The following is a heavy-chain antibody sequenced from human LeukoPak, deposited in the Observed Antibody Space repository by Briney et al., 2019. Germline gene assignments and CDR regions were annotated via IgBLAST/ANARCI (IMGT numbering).Heavy chain of an antibody. CDR2: IRAYNGNT. CDR1: GYTFTSYG. J-gene: IGHJ6*02. Sequence: GASVKVSCKASGYTFTSYGISWVRQAPGQGLEWMGRIRAYNGNTNYAQKLQGRVTMTTDTSTSTAYMELRSLRSDDTAVYYCARDKVRYDFWSGYSPDEYYYYGMDVWGQGTTVTVSS. V-gene: IGHV1-18*01. CDR3: ARDKVRYDFWSGYSPDEYYYYGMDV. D-gene: IGHD3-3*01.